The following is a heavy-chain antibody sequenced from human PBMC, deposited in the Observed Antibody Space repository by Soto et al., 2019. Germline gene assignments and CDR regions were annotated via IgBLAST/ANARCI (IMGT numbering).Heavy chain of an antibody. CDR3: ARVRDYGLGTNRHYYGMDV. CDR1: GGSISGYY. CDR2: LYTMGST. D-gene: IGHD3-10*01. Sequence: LSLTCTVSGGSISGYYWSWIRQPAGKGLEWIGRLYTMGSTNYNPSLQSRVTMSVDTSKNEFSLKVSSVTAADTAVYFCARVRDYGLGTNRHYYGMDVWGQGTTVTVSS. V-gene: IGHV4-4*07. J-gene: IGHJ6*02.